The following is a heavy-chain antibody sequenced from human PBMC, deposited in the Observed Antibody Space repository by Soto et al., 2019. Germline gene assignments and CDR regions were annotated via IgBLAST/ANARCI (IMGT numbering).Heavy chain of an antibody. CDR3: AKLYSSSLETGPGPDY. Sequence: QVQLVESGGGVVQPGRSLRLSCAASGFTFSSYGMHWVRQAPGKGLEWVAVISYDGSNKYYADSVKGRFTISRDNSKNTLYLQMNSLRAEDTAVYYCAKLYSSSLETGPGPDYWGQGTLVTVSS. J-gene: IGHJ4*02. CDR2: ISYDGSNK. D-gene: IGHD6-13*01. CDR1: GFTFSSYG. V-gene: IGHV3-30*18.